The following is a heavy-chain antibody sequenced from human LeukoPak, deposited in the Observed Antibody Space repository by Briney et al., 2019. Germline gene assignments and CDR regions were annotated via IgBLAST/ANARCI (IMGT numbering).Heavy chain of an antibody. D-gene: IGHD1-14*01. CDR2: INSDGSST. J-gene: IGHJ4*02. CDR1: GFTLNSYW. CDR3: ARELNLVYYFDS. Sequence: GGSLRLSCAASGFTLNSYWMHWVRQAPGKGLVWVSRINSDGSSTYYADSVKGRFTISRDNAKNTLYLQMNSLRAEDTAVYYCARELNLVYYFDSWGQGTLVTVSS. V-gene: IGHV3-74*01.